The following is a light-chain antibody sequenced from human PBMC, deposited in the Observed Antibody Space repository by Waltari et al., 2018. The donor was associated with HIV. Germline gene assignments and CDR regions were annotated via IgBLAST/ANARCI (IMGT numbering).Light chain of an antibody. V-gene: IGKV1-5*03. J-gene: IGKJ5*01. CDR3: QQYDRYLIT. Sequence: DVQMTQFPSTVSASVGDSVNVTCRASQDIRGSLAWYQQKPGKAPKFLIYKGSTLSDGVPSRFSGSRSGTDFTLTIDHLQPDDFATYYCQQYDRYLITFGQGTRLDIK. CDR2: KGS. CDR1: QDIRGS.